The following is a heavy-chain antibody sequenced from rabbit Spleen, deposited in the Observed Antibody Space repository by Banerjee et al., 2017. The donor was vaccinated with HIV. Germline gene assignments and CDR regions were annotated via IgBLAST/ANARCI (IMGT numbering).Heavy chain of an antibody. CDR3: GRSSNAGYAGYGYGSNL. V-gene: IGHV1S45*01. D-gene: IGHD7-1*01. J-gene: IGHJ4*01. CDR2: IYTGGSGGI. Sequence: EQLEESGGGLVKPEGSLTLTCKASGFDLSNYYYIYWVRQAPGKGLEWIGCIYTGGSGGIYYASWARGRLTISKTSSTTVTLQMTSLTAADTATYFCGRSSNAGYAGYGYGSNLWGPGTLVTVS. CDR1: GFDLSNYYY.